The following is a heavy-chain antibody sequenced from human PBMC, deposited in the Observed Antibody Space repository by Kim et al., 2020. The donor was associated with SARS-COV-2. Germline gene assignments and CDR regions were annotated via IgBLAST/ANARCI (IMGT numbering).Heavy chain of an antibody. V-gene: IGHV4-39*01. CDR2: IYYSGST. D-gene: IGHD5-12*01. CDR3: ARHVIVPRIRDYFDY. CDR1: GDSISSSNYY. Sequence: SETLSLTCTVSGDSISSSNYYWGWIRQPPGKDLEWIGSIYYSGSTYYNPSLESRVTVSIDTSKSQFSLRLSSVTAADTAVYYCARHVIVPRIRDYFDYWVQGTLVTVSS. J-gene: IGHJ4*02.